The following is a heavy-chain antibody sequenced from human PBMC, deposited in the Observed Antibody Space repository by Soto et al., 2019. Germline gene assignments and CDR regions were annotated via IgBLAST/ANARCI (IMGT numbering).Heavy chain of an antibody. CDR3: ARGPRLRVVVVAATKYNWFDP. J-gene: IGHJ5*02. CDR1: GGSFSGYY. V-gene: IGHV4-34*01. D-gene: IGHD2-15*01. Sequence: SETLSLTCAVYGGSFSGYYWRWIRQPPGKGLEWIGEINHSGSTNYNPSLKSRVTISVDTSKNQFSLKLSSVTAADTAVYYCARGPRLRVVVVAATKYNWFDPWGQGTLVTVSS. CDR2: INHSGST.